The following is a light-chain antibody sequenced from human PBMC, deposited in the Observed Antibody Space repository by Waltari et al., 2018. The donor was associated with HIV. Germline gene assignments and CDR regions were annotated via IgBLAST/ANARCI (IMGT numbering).Light chain of an antibody. CDR2: VDN. CDR3: YSIDSSGNLWV. V-gene: IGLV3-10*01. Sequence: SYELTQPPSVSVSPGQTARITCSGDALPKKYAHWYQQKSGQAPVLVIHVDNKRPSGIPERFSGSSSGTMATLTISGAQVEDEADYYCYSIDSSGNLWVFGGGTKLTVL. CDR1: ALPKKY. J-gene: IGLJ3*02.